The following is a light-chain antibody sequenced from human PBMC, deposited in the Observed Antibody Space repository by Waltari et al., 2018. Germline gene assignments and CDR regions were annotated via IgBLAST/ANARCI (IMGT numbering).Light chain of an antibody. V-gene: IGKV1-12*01. CDR2: AAS. CDR3: QQGYNSPLT. CDR1: QAISSW. J-gene: IGKJ4*01. Sequence: DIEMTQSPSSLSASVGDKVTITCRASQAISSWLAWYKQKPGKAPKLLIYAASSLHTGVPSRFSGSGSGTDYTLSISSLQPEDFATYYCQQGYNSPLTFGGGTKVEIK.